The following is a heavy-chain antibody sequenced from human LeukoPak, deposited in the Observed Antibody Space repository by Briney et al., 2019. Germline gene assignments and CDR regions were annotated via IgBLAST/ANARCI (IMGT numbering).Heavy chain of an antibody. CDR3: ARRVVTLASYYFYMDV. CDR1: GGSISSYY. D-gene: IGHD3-22*01. J-gene: IGHJ6*03. CDR2: IYYSGST. V-gene: IGHV4-59*01. Sequence: SETLSLNCTVSGGSISSYYWSWIRQPPGKGLEWIGYIYYSGSTNYNPSLKSRVTISVDTSKNQFSLKLSSVTAADTAVYYCARRVVTLASYYFYMDVWGKGTTVSVSS.